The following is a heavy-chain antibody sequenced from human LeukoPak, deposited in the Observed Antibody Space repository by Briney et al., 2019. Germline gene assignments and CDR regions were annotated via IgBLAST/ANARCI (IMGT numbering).Heavy chain of an antibody. V-gene: IGHV4-39*07. D-gene: IGHD2-2*02. CDR2: VYYSGTT. Sequence: SETLSLTCAVSGASISSSNYYWAWIRQPPGKGLEWIGSVYYSGTTYYNPSLKSRVTVSVDTSKNQVSLRLPSVTAADTAVYYCDRGVEVQYCSSTSCYNSYYFDYWGQGTLVTVSS. J-gene: IGHJ4*02. CDR1: GASISSSNYY. CDR3: DRGVEVQYCSSTSCYNSYYFDY.